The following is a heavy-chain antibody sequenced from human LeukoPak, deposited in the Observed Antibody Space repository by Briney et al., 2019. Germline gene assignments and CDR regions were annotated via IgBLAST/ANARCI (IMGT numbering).Heavy chain of an antibody. CDR2: INPSGGST. V-gene: IGHV1-46*01. J-gene: IGHJ4*02. CDR1: GYTFTSYG. CDR3: ARDSYSSSTQWDY. D-gene: IGHD6-6*01. Sequence: GASVKVSCKASGYTFTSYGISWVRQAPGQGLEWMGIINPSGGSTSYAQKFQGRVTMTRDMSTSTVYMELSSLRSEDTAVYYCARDSYSSSTQWDYWGQGTLVTVSS.